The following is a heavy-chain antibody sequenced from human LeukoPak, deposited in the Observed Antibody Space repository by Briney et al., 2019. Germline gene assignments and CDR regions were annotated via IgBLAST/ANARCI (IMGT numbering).Heavy chain of an antibody. CDR1: GGTFSSYA. CDR2: IIPIFGTA. Sequence: SVKVFCKASGGTFSSYAISWVRQAPGQGLEWMGGIIPIFGTANYAQKFQGRVTITADKSTSTAYMELRSLRSDDTAVYYCARHYDRRPFDYWGQGTLVTVSS. CDR3: ARHYDRRPFDY. D-gene: IGHD3-22*01. V-gene: IGHV1-69*06. J-gene: IGHJ4*02.